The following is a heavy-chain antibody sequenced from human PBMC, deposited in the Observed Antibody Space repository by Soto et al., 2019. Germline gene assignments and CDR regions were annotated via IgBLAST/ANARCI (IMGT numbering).Heavy chain of an antibody. D-gene: IGHD3-10*01. J-gene: IGHJ4*02. Sequence: EVQLVESGGGLVQPGGSLRLSCAASGFTFSSYWMHWVRQAPGKGLVWVSRINSDGSSTSYADSVKGRFTISRDNAKNPLYLQRNSLRAEDTAVYYCARDRGWFGEVPFDYWGQGTLVTVSS. CDR3: ARDRGWFGEVPFDY. V-gene: IGHV3-74*01. CDR2: INSDGSST. CDR1: GFTFSSYW.